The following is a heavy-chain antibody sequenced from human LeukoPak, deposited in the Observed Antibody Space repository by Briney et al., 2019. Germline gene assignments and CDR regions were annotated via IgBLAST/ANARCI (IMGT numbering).Heavy chain of an antibody. Sequence: SVKVSCKASGGTFSSYAISWVRQAPGQGLEWMGGIIPIFGTANYAQKFQGRVTMTEDTSTDTAYMELSSLRSEDTAVYYCATDPFETTVTTGWGQGTLVTVSS. CDR2: IIPIFGTA. CDR3: ATDPFETTVTTG. D-gene: IGHD4-17*01. V-gene: IGHV1-69*06. CDR1: GGTFSSYA. J-gene: IGHJ4*02.